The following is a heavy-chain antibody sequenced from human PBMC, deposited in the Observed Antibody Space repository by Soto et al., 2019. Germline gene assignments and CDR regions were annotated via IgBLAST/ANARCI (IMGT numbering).Heavy chain of an antibody. CDR2: IIPILGIA. J-gene: IGHJ5*02. D-gene: IGHD6-25*01. Sequence: QVQLVQSGAEVKKPGSSVKVSCKASGGTFSSYTISWVRQAPGQGLEWMGRIIPILGIANYAQKFQGRVTITADEATSTAYMELSSLSSEEKAVYYCARDEWRGGNSGPWGEGTLVTVSS. V-gene: IGHV1-69*08. CDR1: GGTFSSYT. CDR3: ARDEWRGGNSGP.